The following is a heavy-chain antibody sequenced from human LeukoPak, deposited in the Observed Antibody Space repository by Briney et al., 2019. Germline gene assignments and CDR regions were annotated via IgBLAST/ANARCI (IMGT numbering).Heavy chain of an antibody. V-gene: IGHV4-59*01. J-gene: IGHJ4*02. CDR3: AREGSSSDFDY. D-gene: IGHD6-13*01. CDR1: GGSISSYY. CDR2: IYYSGST. Sequence: SETLSLTCTVSGGSISSYYWSWIRQPPGKGLEWIGYIYYSGSTNYNPSLKSRVTISVDTSKNQFSLKLSSVTAADTAVYYCAREGSSSDFDYWGQGTLVTVSS.